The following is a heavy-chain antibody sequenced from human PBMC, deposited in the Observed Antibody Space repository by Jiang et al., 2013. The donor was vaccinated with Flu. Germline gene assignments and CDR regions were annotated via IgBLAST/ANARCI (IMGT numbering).Heavy chain of an antibody. D-gene: IGHD6-19*01. J-gene: IGHJ4*02. CDR3: AREGRPSGWYSLSFDY. CDR2: ISYDGSNK. Sequence: VQLLESGGGVVQPGRSLRLSCAASGFTFSSYAMHWVRQAPGKGLEWVAVISYDGSNKYYADSVKGRFTISRDNSKNTLYLQMNSLRAEDTAVYYCAREGRPSGWYSLSFDYWGQGTLVTVSS. CDR1: GFTFSSYA. V-gene: IGHV3-30-3*01.